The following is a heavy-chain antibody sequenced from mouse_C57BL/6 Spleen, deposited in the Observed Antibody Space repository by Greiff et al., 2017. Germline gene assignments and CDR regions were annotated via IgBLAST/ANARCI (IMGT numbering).Heavy chain of an antibody. J-gene: IGHJ2*01. CDR2: ISDGGSYT. V-gene: IGHV5-4*01. D-gene: IGHD2-3*01. Sequence: EVQRVESGGGLVKPGGSLKLSCAASGFTFSSSAMSWVRQTPEKRLEWVATISDGGSYTYYPDNVKGRFTISRDNAKNNLYLQMSHLKSEDTAMYYCARDPDGYYGFDYWGQGTTLTVSS. CDR1: GFTFSSSA. CDR3: ARDPDGYYGFDY.